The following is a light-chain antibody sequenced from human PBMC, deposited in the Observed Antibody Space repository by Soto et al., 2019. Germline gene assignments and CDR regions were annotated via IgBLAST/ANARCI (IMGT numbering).Light chain of an antibody. CDR3: QTWGTGIRVV. Sequence: QLVLTQSPSASASLGASVKLTWTLSSDYSTYAVAWHQQQPEKGPRYLMRLNSDGIHSKGDGIPDRFSGSSSGAERYLTISSLQSEDEADYYCQTWGTGIRVVFGGGTKLTVL. V-gene: IGLV4-69*01. CDR1: SDYSTYA. J-gene: IGLJ2*01. CDR2: LNSDGIH.